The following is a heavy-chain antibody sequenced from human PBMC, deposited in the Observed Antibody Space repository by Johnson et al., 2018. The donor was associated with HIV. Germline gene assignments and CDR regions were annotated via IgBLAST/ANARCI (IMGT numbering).Heavy chain of an antibody. Sequence: KGRFTISRDNSKNSLYLQMNSLRLEDTALYYCASAGSLYAFDIWGQGTMVTVSS. J-gene: IGHJ3*02. CDR3: ASAGSLYAFDI. D-gene: IGHD1-26*01. V-gene: IGHV3-43D*03.